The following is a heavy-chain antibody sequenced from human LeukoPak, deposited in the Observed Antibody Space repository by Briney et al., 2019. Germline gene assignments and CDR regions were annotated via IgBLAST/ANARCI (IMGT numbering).Heavy chain of an antibody. CDR2: IYYSGST. V-gene: IGHV4-59*01. D-gene: IGHD1-26*01. CDR1: GGSLSSYY. CDR3: ARGWGVLSGSYFDY. Sequence: PSETLSLTCTVSGGSLSSYYWGWIRQPPGKGLEWIGYIYYSGSTNYNPSLKSRVTISVDTSKNQFSLKLSSVTAADTAVYYCARGWGVLSGSYFDYWGQGTLVTVSS. J-gene: IGHJ4*02.